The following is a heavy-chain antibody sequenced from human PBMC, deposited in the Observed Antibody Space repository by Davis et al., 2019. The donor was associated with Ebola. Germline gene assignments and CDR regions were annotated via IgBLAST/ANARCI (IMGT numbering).Heavy chain of an antibody. CDR1: VITFSSYA. D-gene: IGHD4-11*01. J-gene: IGHJ4*02. CDR3: SRDVDYTFDQ. CDR2: TNNDGRRT. V-gene: IGHV3-74*01. Sequence: HTGGSLRLSCADSVITFSSYAMTWVRQAPGKGLVWVSRTNNDGRRTTYADFVKGRFTISRNNAKNTLYLQMNDLRAEDTAMYYCSRDVDYTFDQWGQGTLVTVSS.